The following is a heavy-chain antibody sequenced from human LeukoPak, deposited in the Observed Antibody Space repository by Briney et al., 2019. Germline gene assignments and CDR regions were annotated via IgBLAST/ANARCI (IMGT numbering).Heavy chain of an antibody. J-gene: IGHJ6*02. D-gene: IGHD4-17*01. CDR1: GFTFSSYA. CDR2: ISGSGGST. CDR3: AKDQNYGDYADSLGGMDV. V-gene: IGHV3-23*01. Sequence: HPGGSLRLSCAASGFTFSSYAMSWVRQAPGKGPEWVSAISGSGGSTYYADSVKGRFTISRDNSKNTLYLQMNSLRVEDTAVYYCAKDQNYGDYADSLGGMDVWGQGTTVTVSS.